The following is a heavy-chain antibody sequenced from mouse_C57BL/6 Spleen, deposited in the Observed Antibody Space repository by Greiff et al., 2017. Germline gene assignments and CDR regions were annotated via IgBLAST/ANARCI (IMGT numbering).Heavy chain of an antibody. D-gene: IGHD2-3*01. J-gene: IGHJ4*01. CDR1: GYSITSGYY. V-gene: IGHV3-6*01. Sequence: DVKLQESGPGLVKPSQSLSLTCSVTGYSITSGYYWNWIRQFPGNQLEWMGYISYDGSNNYNPSLKNRISITCNTSKNQFFLKLKSVTTEDTATYYCARVIYDGYAMDYWGQGTSVTVSS. CDR2: ISYDGSN. CDR3: ARVIYDGYAMDY.